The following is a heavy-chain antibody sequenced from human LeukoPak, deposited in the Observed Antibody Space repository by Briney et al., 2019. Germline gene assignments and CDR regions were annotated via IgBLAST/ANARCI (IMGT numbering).Heavy chain of an antibody. V-gene: IGHV4-59*08. Sequence: SETLSLTCTVSGGSISSYQWSWIRQPPGKGLEWIGYISYSGFTNYNPSLKSRVTISLDTSKNQFSLKLSSVTAADTAVYYCARLSQWRGAFDIWGQGTMVTVSS. D-gene: IGHD6-19*01. J-gene: IGHJ3*02. CDR1: GGSISSYQ. CDR3: ARLSQWRGAFDI. CDR2: ISYSGFT.